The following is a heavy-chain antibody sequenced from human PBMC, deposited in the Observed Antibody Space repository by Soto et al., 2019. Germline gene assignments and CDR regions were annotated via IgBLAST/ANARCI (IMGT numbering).Heavy chain of an antibody. CDR2: IYHSGST. CDR1: GGSISSGGYS. Sequence: TLSLTCAVSGGSISSGGYSWSWIRQPPGKGLEWIGYIYHSGSTYYNPSLKSRVTISVDRSKNQFSLKLSSVTAADTAVYYCARSQTTVTSYDYGGQGTLVTVSS. V-gene: IGHV4-30-2*01. D-gene: IGHD4-17*01. J-gene: IGHJ4*02. CDR3: ARSQTTVTSYDY.